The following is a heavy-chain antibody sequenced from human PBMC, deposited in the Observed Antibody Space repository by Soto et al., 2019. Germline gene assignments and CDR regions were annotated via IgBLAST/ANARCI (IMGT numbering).Heavy chain of an antibody. D-gene: IGHD3-9*01. CDR1: GFTFDDYT. J-gene: IGHJ4*02. V-gene: IGHV3-43*01. Sequence: GGSLRLSCAASGFTFDDYTMHWVRQAPGKGLEWVSLISWDGGSTYYADSVKGRFTISRDNSKNSLYLQMNSLRTEDTALYYCAKEDYDILTGYLGYWGQGTLVTVSS. CDR2: ISWDGGST. CDR3: AKEDYDILTGYLGY.